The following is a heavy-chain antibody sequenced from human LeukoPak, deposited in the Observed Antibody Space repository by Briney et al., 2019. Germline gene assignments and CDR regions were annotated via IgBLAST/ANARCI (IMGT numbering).Heavy chain of an antibody. CDR3: AGRSGSHYNAPFDY. J-gene: IGHJ4*02. CDR1: GGTFSSYA. V-gene: IGHV1-69*13. D-gene: IGHD3-10*01. Sequence: VASVKVSCKASGGTFSSYAISWVRQAPGQGLEWMGGIIPIFGTANYAQKFQGRVTITADESTSTAYMELSSLRSEDTAVYYCAGRSGSHYNAPFDYWGQGTLVTVSS. CDR2: IIPIFGTA.